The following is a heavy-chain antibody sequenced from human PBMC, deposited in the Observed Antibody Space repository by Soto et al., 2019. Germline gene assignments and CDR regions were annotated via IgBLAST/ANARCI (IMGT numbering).Heavy chain of an antibody. CDR1: GGSFSGYY. CDR3: ARAAKALGRYYFDY. V-gene: IGHV4-34*01. CDR2: INHSGST. D-gene: IGHD3-16*01. Sequence: PSETLSLTCAVYGGSFSGYYWSWICQPPGKGLEWIGEINHSGSTNYNPSLKSRVTISVDTSKNQFSLKLSSVTAADTAVYYCARAAKALGRYYFDYWGQGSLVTVSS. J-gene: IGHJ4*02.